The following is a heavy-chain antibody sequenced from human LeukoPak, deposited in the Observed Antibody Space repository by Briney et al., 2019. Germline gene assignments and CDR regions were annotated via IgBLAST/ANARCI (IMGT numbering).Heavy chain of an antibody. D-gene: IGHD5-18*01. J-gene: IGHJ4*02. CDR1: GGTFSSYA. Sequence: GASVKVSCKASGGTFSSYAIIWVRQAPGQGLEWMGRIIPILGIANYAQKFQGRVTITADKSASTAYMELSSLRSEDTAVYYCARVGRGGAAMAPDYWGQGTLVTVSS. CDR2: IIPILGIA. CDR3: ARVGRGGAAMAPDY. V-gene: IGHV1-69*04.